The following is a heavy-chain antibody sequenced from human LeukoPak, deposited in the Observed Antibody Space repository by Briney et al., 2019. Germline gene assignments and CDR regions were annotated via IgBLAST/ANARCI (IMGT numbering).Heavy chain of an antibody. Sequence: ASVKVSCKASGGTFSSYAISWVRQAPGQGLEWMGRIIPILGIANCAQKFQGRVTITADKSTSTAYMELSSLRSEDTAVYYCARGGASNYYDSSGYYHDAFDIWGQGTMVTVSS. CDR1: GGTFSSYA. J-gene: IGHJ3*02. CDR2: IIPILGIA. V-gene: IGHV1-69*04. D-gene: IGHD3-22*01. CDR3: ARGGASNYYDSSGYYHDAFDI.